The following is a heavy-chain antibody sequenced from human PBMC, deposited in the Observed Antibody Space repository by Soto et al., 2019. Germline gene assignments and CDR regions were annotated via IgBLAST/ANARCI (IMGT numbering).Heavy chain of an antibody. D-gene: IGHD6-19*01. CDR1: GYTFTSYA. Sequence: QVQLVQSGAEVKKPGASVKVSCKASGYTFTSYAMHWVRQAPGQRLEWMGWTNAGNGNTKYSQKFQGRVTITRDTSASTAYMELSSLRSEDTAVYYCARGVAGPLHWFDPWGQGTLVTVSS. CDR2: TNAGNGNT. J-gene: IGHJ5*02. CDR3: ARGVAGPLHWFDP. V-gene: IGHV1-3*01.